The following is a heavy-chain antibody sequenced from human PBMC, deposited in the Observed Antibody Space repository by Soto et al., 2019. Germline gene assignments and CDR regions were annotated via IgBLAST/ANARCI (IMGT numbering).Heavy chain of an antibody. Sequence: ASVKVSCKASGYTFTSYAMHWVRQAPGQRLEWMGWINAGNGNTKYSQKFQGRVTITRDTSASTAYMELSSLRSEDTAVYYCARGLITIERGSELELRRYYYYGMDVWGQGTTVTVSS. CDR1: GYTFTSYA. J-gene: IGHJ6*02. D-gene: IGHD1-7*01. CDR3: ARGLITIERGSELELRRYYYYGMDV. V-gene: IGHV1-3*01. CDR2: INAGNGNT.